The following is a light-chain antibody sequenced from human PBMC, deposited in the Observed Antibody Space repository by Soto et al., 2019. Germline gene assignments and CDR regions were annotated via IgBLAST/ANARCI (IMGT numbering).Light chain of an antibody. CDR2: GAS. CDR1: QSVGSK. J-gene: IGKJ1*01. CDR3: QQYGGSRA. Sequence: EIVMTQSPATLSVSPVERATLSCRASQSVGSKLAWYQQKPGQAPRLLIYGASSRATGIPDRFSGSGSGTDFTLAISRLEPEDVAVYYCQQYGGSRAFGQGTKVDI. V-gene: IGKV3-20*01.